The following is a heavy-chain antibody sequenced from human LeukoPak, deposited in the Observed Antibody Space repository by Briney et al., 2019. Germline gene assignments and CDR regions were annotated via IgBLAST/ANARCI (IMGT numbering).Heavy chain of an antibody. J-gene: IGHJ3*02. CDR1: GFTFSSYE. D-gene: IGHD6-6*01. Sequence: GGSLSLSCAASGFTFSSYEMIWVRQAPGKGLEWVSYISSSGSTIYYADSVKGRFTISRDNAKNSLYLQMNSLRAEDTAVYYCARVWRIVARHGTFAIWGQGTMVTVSS. V-gene: IGHV3-48*03. CDR3: ARVWRIVARHGTFAI. CDR2: ISSSGSTI.